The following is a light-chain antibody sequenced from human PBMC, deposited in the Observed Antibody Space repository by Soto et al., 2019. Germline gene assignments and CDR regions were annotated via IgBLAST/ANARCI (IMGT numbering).Light chain of an antibody. CDR2: DAT. J-gene: IGKJ4*01. Sequence: EVVLTQSPATLSLSPGERATLSCRASQNVSIYLAWYQQKPGQVPRLLIYDATNRAAGIPPRFSGSGSATDFTLTISSLEPEDLAVYYCQQRYSWPPLTFGGGTKVEIK. CDR3: QQRYSWPPLT. V-gene: IGKV3-11*01. CDR1: QNVSIY.